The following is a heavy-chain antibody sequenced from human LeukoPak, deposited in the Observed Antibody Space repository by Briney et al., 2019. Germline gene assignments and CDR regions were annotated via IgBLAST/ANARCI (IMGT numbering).Heavy chain of an antibody. J-gene: IGHJ3*02. D-gene: IGHD3-10*01. CDR1: GFTFSSYW. CDR2: INSDGSST. CDR3: ASVRFGELWDDAFDI. Sequence: GGSLRLSCAAYGFTFSSYWMHWVRQAPGKGLVWVSRINSDGSSTSYADSVKGRFTISRDNAKNTLYLQMNSLRAEDTAVYYCASVRFGELWDDAFDIWGQGTMVTVSS. V-gene: IGHV3-74*01.